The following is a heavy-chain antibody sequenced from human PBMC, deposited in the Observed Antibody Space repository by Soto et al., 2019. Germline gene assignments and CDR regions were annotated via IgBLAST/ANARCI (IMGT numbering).Heavy chain of an antibody. CDR1: GFTFSSYW. CDR3: ARVPGITGDRGDWFDP. V-gene: IGHV3-74*01. D-gene: IGHD7-27*01. Sequence: GGSLRLSCAASGFTFSSYWMHWVRQAPGKGLVWVSRINSDGSSTSYADSVKGRFTISRDNAKNTLYLQMNSLRAEDTAVYYCARVPGITGDRGDWFDPWGQGTLVTVSS. CDR2: INSDGSST. J-gene: IGHJ5*02.